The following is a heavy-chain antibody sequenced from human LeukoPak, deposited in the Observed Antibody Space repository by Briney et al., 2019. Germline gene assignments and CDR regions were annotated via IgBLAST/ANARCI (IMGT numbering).Heavy chain of an antibody. CDR1: GGSFSGYY. CDR3: ARHVAYYYYMAV. J-gene: IGHJ6*03. CDR2: INHSGST. Sequence: PSETLSLTCAVYGGSFSGYYWSWIRQPPGKGLEWIGEINHSGSTNYNPSLKSRVTISGDTSKMQFSLKLSSVTAADTAIYYCARHVAYYYYMAVWGKGTTVTVSS. V-gene: IGHV4-34*01.